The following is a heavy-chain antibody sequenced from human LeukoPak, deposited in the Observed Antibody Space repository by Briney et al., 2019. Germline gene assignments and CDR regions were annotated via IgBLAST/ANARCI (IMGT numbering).Heavy chain of an antibody. CDR2: ISGSGGST. D-gene: IGHD4-17*01. CDR3: ARDSALVPGIDYGDPFGWYFDL. J-gene: IGHJ2*01. Sequence: GGSLRLSCAASGFTFSSYAMSWVRQAPGKGLEWVSAISGSGGSTYYADSVKGRFTISRDNSKNTLYLQMNSLRAEDTAVYYCARDSALVPGIDYGDPFGWYFDLWGRGTLVTVSS. V-gene: IGHV3-23*01. CDR1: GFTFSSYA.